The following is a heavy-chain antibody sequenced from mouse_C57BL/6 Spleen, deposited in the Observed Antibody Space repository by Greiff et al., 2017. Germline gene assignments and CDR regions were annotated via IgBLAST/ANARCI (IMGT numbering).Heavy chain of an antibody. Sequence: EVQRVESGEGLVKPGGSLKLSCAASGFTFSSYAMSWVRQTPEKRLEWVAYISSGGDYIYYADTVKGRFTISRDNARNTLYLQMSSLKSEDTAMYYCTREGLYDYEGDYWGQGTSVTVSS. CDR3: TREGLYDYEGDY. V-gene: IGHV5-9-1*02. CDR1: GFTFSSYA. J-gene: IGHJ4*01. CDR2: ISSGGDYI. D-gene: IGHD2-4*01.